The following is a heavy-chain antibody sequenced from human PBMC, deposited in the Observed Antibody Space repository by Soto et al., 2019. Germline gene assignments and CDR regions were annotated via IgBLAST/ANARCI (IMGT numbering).Heavy chain of an antibody. D-gene: IGHD2-2*01. V-gene: IGHV1-8*01. J-gene: IGHJ6*02. Sequence: QVQLVQSGAEVKKPGASVKVSCKASGYTFTSSDITWVRQATGQGLEWMGWMNPNSGNTGYAQKFQGRVTMTRNTSMRTAYMELSSLRSEDTAVYYFARGGCIGTSCYPYYYYAMDVWGQGTTVTVSS. CDR3: ARGGCIGTSCYPYYYYAMDV. CDR1: GYTFTSSD. CDR2: MNPNSGNT.